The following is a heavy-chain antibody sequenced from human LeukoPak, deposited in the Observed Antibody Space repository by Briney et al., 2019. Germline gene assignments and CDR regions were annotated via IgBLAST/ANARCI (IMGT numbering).Heavy chain of an antibody. CDR2: IYTSGST. D-gene: IGHD2-2*01. J-gene: IGHJ4*02. Sequence: SRTLSLTCTVSGGSISSGSYYWNWIRQPAGKGLEWIGRIYTSGSTNYNPSLKSRVTISVDTSKNQFSLKLSSVTAADTAVYYCARHERYCSSTSCYPVDYWGQGTLVTVSS. V-gene: IGHV4-61*02. CDR1: GGSISSGSYY. CDR3: ARHERYCSSTSCYPVDY.